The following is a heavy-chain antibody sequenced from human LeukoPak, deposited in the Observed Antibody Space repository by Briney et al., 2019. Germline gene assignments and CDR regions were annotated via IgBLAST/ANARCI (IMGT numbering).Heavy chain of an antibody. J-gene: IGHJ4*02. CDR2: INHSGST. V-gene: IGHV4-34*01. CDR3: ARVPKYSSSWYGYY. D-gene: IGHD6-13*01. CDR1: GGSFSGYY. Sequence: SETLSLTCAVYGGSFSGYYWSWIRQPPGKGLEWIGEINHSGSTNYNPSLKSRVTISVDKSKNQFSLKLSSVTAADTAVYYCARVPKYSSSWYGYYWGQGTLVTVSS.